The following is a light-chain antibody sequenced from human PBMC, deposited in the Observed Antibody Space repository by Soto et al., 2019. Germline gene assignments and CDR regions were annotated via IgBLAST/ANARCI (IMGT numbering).Light chain of an antibody. CDR1: QSISNF. J-gene: IGKJ2*01. CDR2: GAS. Sequence: DIQMTQSPSSLSASVGDRVTITCRASQSISNFLNWYQQKPGKAPKLLIYGASTLQSGVPSRFSGGGSGTDFTLTISSRQPEDFSTYYCQQTYSTPAYTFAQGTKLEIK. CDR3: QQTYSTPAYT. V-gene: IGKV1-39*01.